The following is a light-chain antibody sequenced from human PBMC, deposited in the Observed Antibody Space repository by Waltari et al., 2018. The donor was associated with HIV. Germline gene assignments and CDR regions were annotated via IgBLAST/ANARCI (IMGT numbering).Light chain of an antibody. CDR1: SPNIGAGYD. CDR2: GNT. Sequence: QSVLTQPPSVSGAPGQRVTISCTGSSPNIGAGYDVHWYQQLPVTAPKLLIYGNTNRPSGVSDRFSGSMSGTSASLAITGLQAEDEADYYCQSYDSRQSGFWVFGGGTTLTVL. V-gene: IGLV1-40*01. J-gene: IGLJ3*02. CDR3: QSYDSRQSGFWV.